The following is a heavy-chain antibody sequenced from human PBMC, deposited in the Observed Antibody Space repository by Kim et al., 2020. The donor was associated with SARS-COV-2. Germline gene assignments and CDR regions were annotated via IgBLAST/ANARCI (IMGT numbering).Heavy chain of an antibody. J-gene: IGHJ6*02. CDR3: TSDSGDYCAGDCSSRV. V-gene: IGHV3-15*01. Sequence: GGSLRLSCAASGFTFSNSWMHWVRQAPGKGLEWVGRIKSKTNGWTTGYAAPVKGRFTISRDDSKNTLYLQMNSLKTEDTAVYYCTSDSGDYCAGDCSSRVWGQGTTVTVSS. CDR1: GFTFSNSW. CDR2: IKSKTNGWTT. D-gene: IGHD2-21*02.